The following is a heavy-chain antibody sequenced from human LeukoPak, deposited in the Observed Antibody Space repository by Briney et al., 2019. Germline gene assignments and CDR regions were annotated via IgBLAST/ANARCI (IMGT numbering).Heavy chain of an antibody. J-gene: IGHJ6*02. CDR1: GFTVSSNY. CDR3: ARDLGPDAGYSGMDV. V-gene: IGHV3-53*01. Sequence: PGGSLRLSCAASGFTVSSNYMSWVRQAPGKGLECVSIIYSGGSTYYADSVKGRFTISRDNSKNTLYLQMNSLRAEDTAVYYCARDLGPDAGYSGMDVWGQGATVTVSS. CDR2: IYSGGST. D-gene: IGHD3-10*01.